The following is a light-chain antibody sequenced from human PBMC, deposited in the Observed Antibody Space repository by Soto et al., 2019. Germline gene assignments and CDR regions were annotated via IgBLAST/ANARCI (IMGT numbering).Light chain of an antibody. CDR3: QQYGSSSYT. Sequence: EMVLTQSPGTLSLSPGERATLSCRASQSVSSSYLAWYQQKPGQAPSLLIYGASSSATGIPDRFSGSGSGTDFTLTISRLEPDDFAVYYCQQYGSSSYTFGQGTKLEIK. V-gene: IGKV3-20*01. CDR1: QSVSSSY. CDR2: GAS. J-gene: IGKJ2*01.